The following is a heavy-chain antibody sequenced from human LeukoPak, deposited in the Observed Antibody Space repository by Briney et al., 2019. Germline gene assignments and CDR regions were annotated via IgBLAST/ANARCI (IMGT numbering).Heavy chain of an antibody. V-gene: IGHV4-59*01. CDR1: GGSISSYY. CDR2: IYYSGST. Sequence: SETLSLTCTVSGGSISSYYWSWIRQPPGKALEWIGYIYYSGSTNYNPSLKSRVTISVDTSKKQFSLKLSSVTAADTAVYYCAREYYYDSSGYYPPHAFDIWGQGTMVTVSS. CDR3: AREYYYDSSGYYPPHAFDI. D-gene: IGHD3-22*01. J-gene: IGHJ3*02.